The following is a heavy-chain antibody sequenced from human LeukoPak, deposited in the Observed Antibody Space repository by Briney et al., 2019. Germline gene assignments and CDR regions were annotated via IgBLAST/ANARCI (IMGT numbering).Heavy chain of an antibody. V-gene: IGHV3-53*01. Sequence: PGGSLRLSCAASGFTVSSNYMTWVRQAPGKGLEWVSVIYSGGSTYYSDSVKGRFTISRDNSKNTLYLQMSNLRAEDTAVYYCARGGYCSGGSCYSLYFDLWGRGTLVTVSS. J-gene: IGHJ2*01. CDR3: ARGGYCSGGSCYSLYFDL. D-gene: IGHD2-15*01. CDR2: IYSGGST. CDR1: GFTVSSNY.